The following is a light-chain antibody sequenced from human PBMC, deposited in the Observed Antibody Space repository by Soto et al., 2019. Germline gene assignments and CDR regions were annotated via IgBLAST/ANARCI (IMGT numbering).Light chain of an antibody. CDR2: DAI. J-gene: IGKJ4*01. CDR3: QQYDAWPLT. V-gene: IGKV3-15*01. CDR1: QNIGTS. Sequence: EIVLTQSPATLSLSPGERATLSCRAGQNIGTSLVWSQQKPGQSPRLLIYDAIIRAPDVPARFSGSWSGTEFTLTINSLQSEDFAVYYCQQYDAWPLTFGGGTKVDIK.